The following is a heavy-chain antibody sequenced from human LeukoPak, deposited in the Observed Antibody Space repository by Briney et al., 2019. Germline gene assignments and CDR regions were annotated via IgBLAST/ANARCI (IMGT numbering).Heavy chain of an antibody. Sequence: SVKVSCNASGGTFSNYVLSWVRQAPGQGLEWMGGIIPIIGTANYAQKFQGRVTITVDESTSTAYLEVSTLRSEDTALYYCAKSSDAMTSTTFDIWGQGTMVSVSS. CDR3: AKSSDAMTSTTFDI. D-gene: IGHD2-2*01. CDR2: IIPIIGTA. CDR1: GGTFSNYV. J-gene: IGHJ3*02. V-gene: IGHV1-69*01.